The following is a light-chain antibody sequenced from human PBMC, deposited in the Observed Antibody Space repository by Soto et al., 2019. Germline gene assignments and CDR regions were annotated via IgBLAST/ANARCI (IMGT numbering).Light chain of an antibody. CDR3: QQYDNVFT. Sequence: QMTQSPSSLSATVGYRVTITCQASQDIRNYLNWYQQKPGKAPNLLIYEASNLEAGVPSRFIGSGSGTDFTFTIRSLQPEDIGTDDCQQYDNVFTFCLGTRLEI. V-gene: IGKV1-33*01. J-gene: IGKJ5*01. CDR1: QDIRNY. CDR2: EAS.